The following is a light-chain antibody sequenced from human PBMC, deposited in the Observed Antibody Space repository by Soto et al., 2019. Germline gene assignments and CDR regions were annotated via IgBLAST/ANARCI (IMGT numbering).Light chain of an antibody. Sequence: QSALTQPASVSGSPGQSITISCTGTSSDVGTYNFVSWYQQHTGKAPKLMIYEVNKRPSGVSNRFFGSKSGNTASLTISGLQAEDEADYYCCSYAGSPTPWVFGGVTKLTVL. CDR2: EVN. CDR3: CSYAGSPTPWV. V-gene: IGLV2-23*02. J-gene: IGLJ3*02. CDR1: SSDVGTYNF.